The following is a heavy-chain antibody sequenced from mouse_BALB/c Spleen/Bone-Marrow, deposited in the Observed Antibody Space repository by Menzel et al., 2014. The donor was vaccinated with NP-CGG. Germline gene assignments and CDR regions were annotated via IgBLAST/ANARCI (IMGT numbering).Heavy chain of an antibody. CDR2: IDPENGNT. CDR1: GFNIKDYY. Sequence: VQLQQPGAEFVRPGALVKLSCNASGFNIKDYYMHWVKQGPEQGLEWIGWIDPENGNTIYDPKFPGKASITADTSSNTAYLQLSSLTSEDTAVYYCTRWVYYGSSYFDYWGQGTTLTVPS. CDR3: TRWVYYGSSYFDY. D-gene: IGHD1-1*01. J-gene: IGHJ2*01. V-gene: IGHV14-1*02.